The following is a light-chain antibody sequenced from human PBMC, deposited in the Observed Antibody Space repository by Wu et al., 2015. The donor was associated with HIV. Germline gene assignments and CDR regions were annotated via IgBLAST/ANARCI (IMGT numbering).Light chain of an antibody. CDR1: QSVSSSS. Sequence: EIVLTQSPGTLSLSPGERATLSCRASQSVSSSSLAWYQQKPGQAPRLLIYGASSRATGIPDRFSGSGSGTDFTLTISRLDPEDFAVYYCQRYGSSPYTFGQGTKLEIK. CDR3: QRYGSSPYT. CDR2: GAS. J-gene: IGKJ2*01. V-gene: IGKV3-20*01.